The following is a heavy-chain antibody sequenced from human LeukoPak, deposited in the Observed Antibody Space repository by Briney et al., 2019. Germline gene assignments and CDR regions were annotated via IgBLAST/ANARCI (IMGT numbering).Heavy chain of an antibody. D-gene: IGHD6-13*01. J-gene: IGHJ4*02. V-gene: IGHV3-48*04. CDR3: ARLNGAAAFDY. Sequence: GGSLRLSCAASGFTFSSYSMNWVRQTPGKGLEWVSYISSSSSTIYYADSVKGRFTISRDNAKNSLYLQMNSLRAEDTAVYYCARLNGAAAFDYWGQGTLVTVSS. CDR1: GFTFSSYS. CDR2: ISSSSSTI.